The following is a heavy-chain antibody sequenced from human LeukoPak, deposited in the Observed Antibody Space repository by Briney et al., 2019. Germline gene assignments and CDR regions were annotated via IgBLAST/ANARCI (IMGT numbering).Heavy chain of an antibody. CDR1: GGSINISY. V-gene: IGHV4-4*09. CDR2: IYHRGST. Sequence: SETLSLTCTVSGGSINISYWSWIRQPPGKGLECIGYIYHRGSTNYNPSLKSRITVSVDTSKNQFSLKVTSVTAADTAVYYCARSGVFSGYDAFDIWGQGTMVTVSS. D-gene: IGHD3-9*01. J-gene: IGHJ3*02. CDR3: ARSGVFSGYDAFDI.